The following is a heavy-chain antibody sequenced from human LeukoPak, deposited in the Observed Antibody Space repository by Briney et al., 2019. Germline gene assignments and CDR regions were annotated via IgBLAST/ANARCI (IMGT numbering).Heavy chain of an antibody. CDR1: GYTFTSYY. V-gene: IGHV1-18*04. Sequence: ASVKVSCKASGYTFTSYYMHWVRQAPGQGLEWMGWTYNSYTHYAQTLRDRLTMTTDRSTSTSYMELRSLRSDDTAVYYCARALAQGGSFDLYYFDSWGQGSLVTVSS. CDR3: ARALAQGGSFDLYYFDS. J-gene: IGHJ4*02. D-gene: IGHD3-9*01. CDR2: TYNSYT.